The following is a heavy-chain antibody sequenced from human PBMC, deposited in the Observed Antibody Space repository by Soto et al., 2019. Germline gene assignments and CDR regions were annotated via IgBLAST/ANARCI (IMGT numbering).Heavy chain of an antibody. V-gene: IGHV4-31*03. CDR1: GGSISSGVYY. CDR2: IYYSGST. Sequence: SETLSLTCTVSGGSISSGVYYWSWIRQHPGNGLEWIGYIYYSGSTYYNPSLKSRVTISVDTSKNQFSLKLSSVTAADTAVYYCARDNIAAAGHYYYYGMDVWGQGTTVTVYS. CDR3: ARDNIAAAGHYYYYGMDV. J-gene: IGHJ6*02. D-gene: IGHD6-13*01.